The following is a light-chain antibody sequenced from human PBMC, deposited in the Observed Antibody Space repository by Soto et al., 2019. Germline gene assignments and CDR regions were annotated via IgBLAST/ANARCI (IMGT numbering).Light chain of an antibody. Sequence: QSVLTQPPSASGTPGQRVTISCSGSSSNIGTNTVNWYQQFPRSAPKLLMYSSNQRPSGVPDRFSGSKSGTSASLAISGSQSEDAADYYCAAWDGSLNVVLFGGGTKVTVL. CDR1: SSNIGTNT. V-gene: IGLV1-44*01. CDR2: SSN. J-gene: IGLJ3*02. CDR3: AAWDGSLNVVL.